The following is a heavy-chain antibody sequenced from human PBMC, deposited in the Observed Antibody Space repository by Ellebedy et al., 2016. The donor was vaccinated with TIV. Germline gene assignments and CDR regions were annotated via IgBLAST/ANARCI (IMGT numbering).Heavy chain of an antibody. CDR1: GFTLSTYS. Sequence: PGGSLRLSCAASGFTLSTYSMNWVRQAPGKGLEWVSSISGSSSYIYYADSVRGRFTISRDNAKNSLYLQMNSLRAEDTAVYYCARCVVAHAAFDIWGQGTLVTVSS. CDR3: ARCVVAHAAFDI. J-gene: IGHJ3*02. D-gene: IGHD2-15*01. CDR2: ISGSSSYI. V-gene: IGHV3-21*01.